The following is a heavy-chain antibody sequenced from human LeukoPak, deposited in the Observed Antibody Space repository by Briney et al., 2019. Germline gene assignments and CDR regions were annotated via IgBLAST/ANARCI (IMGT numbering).Heavy chain of an antibody. CDR1: GGSISSYY. D-gene: IGHD3-10*01. J-gene: IGHJ4*02. CDR3: ARGGLPPNYYGSGSYHQPIDY. Sequence: SETLSLTCTVSGGSISSYYWSWLRQPPGKGLEWIGYIYYSGSTNYNPSLKSRVTISVDTSKNQFSLKLSSVTAADTAVYYCARGGLPPNYYGSGSYHQPIDYWGQGTLVTVSS. V-gene: IGHV4-59*01. CDR2: IYYSGST.